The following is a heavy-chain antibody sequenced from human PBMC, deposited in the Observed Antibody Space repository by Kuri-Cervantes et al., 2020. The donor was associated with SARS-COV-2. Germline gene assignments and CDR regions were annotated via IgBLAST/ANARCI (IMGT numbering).Heavy chain of an antibody. CDR2: IYHSGYT. Sequence: SETLSLTCAVSGGSISSGRYYWSWIRQHPGKGLEWIGYIYHSGYTHYNPSLESRVTISVDTSKNQVSLKLSSVTAADTAVYYCARGRYSSYYYYYMDVWGKGTTVTCSS. CDR3: ARGRYSSYYYYYMDV. V-gene: IGHV4-31*11. J-gene: IGHJ6*03. CDR1: GGSISSGRYY. D-gene: IGHD6-19*01.